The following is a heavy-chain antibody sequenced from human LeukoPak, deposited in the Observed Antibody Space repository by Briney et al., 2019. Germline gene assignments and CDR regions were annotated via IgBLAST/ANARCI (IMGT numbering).Heavy chain of an antibody. D-gene: IGHD1-14*01. CDR2: IYYSGST. CDR1: GGSISSYY. Sequence: SETLSLTCTVSGGSISSYYWSWIRHPPGKGLEWIGYIYYSGSTNYNPSLKSRVTISVDTSKNQFSLKLSSVTAADTAVYYCARDTTREYYFDYWGQGTLVTVSS. CDR3: ARDTTREYYFDY. J-gene: IGHJ4*02. V-gene: IGHV4-59*01.